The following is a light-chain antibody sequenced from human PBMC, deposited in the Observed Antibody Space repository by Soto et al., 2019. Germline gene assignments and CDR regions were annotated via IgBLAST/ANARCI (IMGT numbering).Light chain of an antibody. CDR2: RNN. CDR1: SSNIGSNY. J-gene: IGLJ3*02. Sequence: QSVLTQPPSASGTPGQRVTISCSGSSSNIGSNYVYWYQQLPGTAPTLLIYRNNQRPSGGPDRFSGSKSGTSASPAISGLRSEDEADYYCAGWDDSLSGSWVFGGGTKVTVL. V-gene: IGLV1-47*01. CDR3: AGWDDSLSGSWV.